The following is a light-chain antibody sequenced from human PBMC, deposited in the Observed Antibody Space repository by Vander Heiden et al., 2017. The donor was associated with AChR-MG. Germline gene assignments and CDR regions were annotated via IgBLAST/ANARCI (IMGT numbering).Light chain of an antibody. CDR3: AAWDDSMNGWV. V-gene: IGLV1-44*01. Sequence: QSVLTQPPSASGIPSQRVTSSCSGSSSNIGSNTVNWYQQVPGTAPKLLIYSNNQRPSGVPDRFSGSNSGTSASLAISGLQSEDEADYYCAAWDDSMNGWVFGGGTKLTVL. CDR2: SNN. CDR1: SSNIGSNT. J-gene: IGLJ3*02.